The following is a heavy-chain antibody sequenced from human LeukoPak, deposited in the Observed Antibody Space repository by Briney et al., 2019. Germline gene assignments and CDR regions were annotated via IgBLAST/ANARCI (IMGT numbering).Heavy chain of an antibody. CDR3: APRGAHGY. V-gene: IGHV3-21*01. CDR1: GFSLTGYS. CDR2: IGTRSRHI. Sequence: GGSLRLSCAVSGFSLTGYSMNWIRQAPGKGLEWVSSIGTRSRHIYYAESVKGRFTISRDNATNSVYLQMNSLGVEDTGVYYCAPRGAHGYWGQGTLVTVSS. J-gene: IGHJ4*02. D-gene: IGHD4/OR15-4a*01.